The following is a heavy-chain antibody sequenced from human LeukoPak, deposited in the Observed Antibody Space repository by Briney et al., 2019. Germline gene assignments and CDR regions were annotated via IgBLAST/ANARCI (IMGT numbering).Heavy chain of an antibody. V-gene: IGHV4-4*07. D-gene: IGHD6-13*01. Sequence: PSETLFLICSVCGGSISSYYWSWIRQPAGKGLEWIGRIYTSGSTNYNPSLKSRVTMSVDTSKNQFSLKLSSVNAADTAVYYCARVSSSWTISGYYYCMDVWGQGTTVTVSS. CDR1: GGSISSYY. J-gene: IGHJ6*02. CDR2: IYTSGST. CDR3: ARVSSSWTISGYYYCMDV.